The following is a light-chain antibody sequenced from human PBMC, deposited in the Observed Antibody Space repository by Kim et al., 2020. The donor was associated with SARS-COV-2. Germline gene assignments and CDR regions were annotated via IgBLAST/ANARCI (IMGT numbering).Light chain of an antibody. J-gene: IGLJ2*01. CDR1: SLRSYY. V-gene: IGLV3-19*01. CDR3: NSRDNSGNHLL. CDR2: GKN. Sequence: SSELTQDPALSVALGQTVRITCQGDSLRSYYTSWYQQKAGQAPVLIIYGKNNRPSGIPDRFAGSRSGNTASLTITGAQAEDEADYYCNSRDNSGNHLLFG.